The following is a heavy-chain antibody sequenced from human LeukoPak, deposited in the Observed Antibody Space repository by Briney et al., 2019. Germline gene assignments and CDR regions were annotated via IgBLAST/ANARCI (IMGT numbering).Heavy chain of an antibody. V-gene: IGHV3-30*02. CDR3: AKSLGTTSAPDAFDM. J-gene: IGHJ3*02. CDR2: IGFDGRDE. Sequence: GGSLRLSCAASGFKFSRNAMHWVRQAPGKGLEWVAFIGFDGRDEYYADSVKGRLTISRDNSKDTLYLQIYTLKTEDTAVYYCAKSLGTTSAPDAFDMWGQGTLITVSS. CDR1: GFKFSRNA. D-gene: IGHD1-1*01.